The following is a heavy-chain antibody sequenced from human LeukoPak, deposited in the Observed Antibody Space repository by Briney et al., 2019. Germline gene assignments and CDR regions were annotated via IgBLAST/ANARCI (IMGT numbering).Heavy chain of an antibody. CDR2: IYYSGST. CDR1: GGSISSSSYY. V-gene: IGHV4-39*01. D-gene: IGHD3-22*01. CDR3: ARHSSSTMIVAHLDY. Sequence: SETLSLTCTVSGGSISSSSYYWGWIRQPPGKGLEWIGSIYYSGSTYYNPSLKSRVTISVDTSKNQFSLKLSSVTAADTAVYYCARHSSSTMIVAHLDYWGQGTLVTVSS. J-gene: IGHJ4*02.